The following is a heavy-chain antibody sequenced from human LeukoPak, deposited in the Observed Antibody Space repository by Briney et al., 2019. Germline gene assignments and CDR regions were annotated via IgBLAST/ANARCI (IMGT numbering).Heavy chain of an antibody. CDR1: GGSISSYY. D-gene: IGHD1-26*01. Sequence: SETLSLTCTVSGGSISSYYWSWIRQPAGKGLEWIGRIYTSGSTNYNPSLKSRVTISVDKSKNQFSLKLSSVTAADTAVYYCAREGGATDLDAFDIWGQGTMVTVSS. CDR3: AREGGATDLDAFDI. V-gene: IGHV4-4*07. J-gene: IGHJ3*02. CDR2: IYTSGST.